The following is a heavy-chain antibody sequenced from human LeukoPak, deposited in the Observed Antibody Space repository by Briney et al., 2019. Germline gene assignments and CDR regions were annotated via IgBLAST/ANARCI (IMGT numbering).Heavy chain of an antibody. Sequence: GASVTVSFTASGGTVTTYTLTWVRQAPGQGLEWMGGIVPIFGTPNYAQKFQGRVTITADESTSTAYMELSSLRSEDTAVYYCARSPSGSYPFDYWGQGTLVTVSS. CDR3: ARSPSGSYPFDY. J-gene: IGHJ4*02. V-gene: IGHV1-69*13. CDR2: IVPIFGTP. D-gene: IGHD1-26*01. CDR1: GGTVTTYT.